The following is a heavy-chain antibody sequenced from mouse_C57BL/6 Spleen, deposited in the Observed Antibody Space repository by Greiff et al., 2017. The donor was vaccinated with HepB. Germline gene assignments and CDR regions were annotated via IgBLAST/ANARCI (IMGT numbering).Heavy chain of an antibody. CDR1: GYNFTSYW. V-gene: IGHV1-74*01. Sequence: QVQLQQPGAELVKPGASVKVSCKASGYNFTSYWMHWVNQRPGPGLEWIGRIHPSDSDTNYNQTFKGKATLTVDKSSSTAYMQLSSLTSEDSAVYYCAIPTVVPLDYWGQGTTLTVSS. J-gene: IGHJ2*01. CDR2: IHPSDSDT. CDR3: AIPTVVPLDY. D-gene: IGHD1-1*01.